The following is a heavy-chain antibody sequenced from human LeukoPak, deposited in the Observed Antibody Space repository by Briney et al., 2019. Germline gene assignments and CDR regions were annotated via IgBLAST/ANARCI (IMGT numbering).Heavy chain of an antibody. Sequence: ASVKVSCKASGYTLTGYYMHWVRQAPGQGHEWMGWINPNSGGTNYAQKFQGRVTMTRDTSISTAYMELSRLRSDDTAVYYCAREGLPTTWRYYYYMDVWGKGTTVTVSS. CDR3: AREGLPTTWRYYYYMDV. J-gene: IGHJ6*03. D-gene: IGHD4-17*01. CDR1: GYTLTGYY. V-gene: IGHV1-2*02. CDR2: INPNSGGT.